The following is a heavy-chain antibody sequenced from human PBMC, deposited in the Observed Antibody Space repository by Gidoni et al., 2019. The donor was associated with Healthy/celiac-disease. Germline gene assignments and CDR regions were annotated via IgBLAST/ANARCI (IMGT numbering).Heavy chain of an antibody. J-gene: IGHJ6*02. Sequence: QVQLQESGPGLVKPSETLSLTCTVSGGPISSYYWRWIRQRPGKGLEWIGYIYYSGSTNYNPSLKSRVTISVDTSKNQFSLKLSSVTAADTAVYYCARDPGTDYGDSDGYYYGMDVWGQGTTVTVSS. CDR2: IYYSGST. D-gene: IGHD4-17*01. V-gene: IGHV4-59*01. CDR3: ARDPGTDYGDSDGYYYGMDV. CDR1: GGPISSYY.